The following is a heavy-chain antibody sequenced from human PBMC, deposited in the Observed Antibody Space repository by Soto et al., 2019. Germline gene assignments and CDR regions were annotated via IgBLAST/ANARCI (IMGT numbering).Heavy chain of an antibody. CDR3: ARVQTLCGIINVFDY. V-gene: IGHV4-31*03. CDR2: IYYSGRT. CDR1: GGSITSAGYY. Sequence: QVQLQESGPGLVKPTQTLSLTCNVSGGSITSAGYYWSWIRQHPRKGLEWIGYIYYSGRTYYNTSLKSRVTIAIDTSMPQYSLTLSSVTAADTAVYYCARVQTLCGIINVFDYWGQGTLVTVSS. J-gene: IGHJ4*02. D-gene: IGHD2-21*01.